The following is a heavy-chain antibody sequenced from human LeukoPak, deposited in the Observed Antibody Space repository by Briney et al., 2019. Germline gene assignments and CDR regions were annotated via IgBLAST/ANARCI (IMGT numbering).Heavy chain of an antibody. D-gene: IGHD3-3*01. J-gene: IGHJ4*02. CDR1: GFRVTGNY. Sequence: GGSLRLSCAASGFRVTGNYMNWVRQAPGKGLEWVSTIYSGGSTYYSESVKGRFTISRDNSKNTLSLQMNSLRAEDTAVYYCARELPPLEKYYFDYWGQGTLVTVSS. V-gene: IGHV3-53*01. CDR3: ARELPPLEKYYFDY. CDR2: IYSGGST.